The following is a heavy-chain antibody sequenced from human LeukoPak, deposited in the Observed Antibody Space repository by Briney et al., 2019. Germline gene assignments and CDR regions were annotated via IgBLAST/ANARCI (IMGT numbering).Heavy chain of an antibody. J-gene: IGHJ4*02. CDR2: IYHSGRT. CDR3: ARGGDSSGPNDY. Sequence: SETLSLTCAVSGYSISSGYYWGWIRQPPGKGLEWIGSIYHSGRTFCNPSLKSRVTISVDTSKNQFSLKVTSVTAADTAVYYCARGGDSSGPNDYWGQGTLVTVSS. CDR1: GYSISSGYY. D-gene: IGHD3-22*01. V-gene: IGHV4-38-2*01.